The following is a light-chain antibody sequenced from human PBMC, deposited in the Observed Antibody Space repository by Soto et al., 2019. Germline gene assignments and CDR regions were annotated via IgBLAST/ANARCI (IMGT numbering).Light chain of an antibody. CDR3: QQYGSSPPYT. CDR2: GAS. V-gene: IGKV3-20*01. CDR1: QSVSSSY. J-gene: IGKJ2*01. Sequence: EIVLTQSPGTLSLSPGERATLSCRASQSVSSSYLAWYQQKPGQAPRLLIYGASSRATGIADMFSGSGSGTDFTLTISRLEPEDFAVYYCQQYGSSPPYTFGQGTKLEIK.